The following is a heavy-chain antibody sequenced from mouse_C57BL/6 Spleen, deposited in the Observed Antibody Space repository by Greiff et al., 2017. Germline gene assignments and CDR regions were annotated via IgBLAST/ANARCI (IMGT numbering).Heavy chain of an antibody. CDR2: IDPENGDT. CDR3: TKETVDY. CDR1: GFNIKDDY. D-gene: IGHD4-1*01. J-gene: IGHJ2*01. V-gene: IGHV14-4*01. Sequence: VQLQQSGAELVRPGASVKLSCTASGFNIKDDYMHWVKQRPEQGLEWIGWIDPENGDTEYASKFQGKATITADTSYNTAYLQLSSLTSEDTAVYYCTKETVDYWGQGTTLTVSS.